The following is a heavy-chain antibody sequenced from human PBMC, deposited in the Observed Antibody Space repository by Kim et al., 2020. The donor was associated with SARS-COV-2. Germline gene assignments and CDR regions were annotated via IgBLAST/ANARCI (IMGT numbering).Heavy chain of an antibody. V-gene: IGHV4-39*01. CDR1: GGSISSSSYY. CDR2: IYYSGST. Sequence: SETLSLTCTVSGGSISSSSYYWGWIRQPPGKGLEWIGSIYYSGSTYYNPSLKSRVTISVDTSKNQFSLKLSSVTAADTAVYYCARLRQGDSSPIDYWGQG. CDR3: ARLRQGDSSPIDY. D-gene: IGHD3-16*01. J-gene: IGHJ4*02.